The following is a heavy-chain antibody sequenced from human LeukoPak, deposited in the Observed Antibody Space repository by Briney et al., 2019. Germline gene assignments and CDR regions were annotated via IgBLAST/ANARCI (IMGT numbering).Heavy chain of an antibody. Sequence: GGSLRLSCAASGFSISNDWMSWVRQAPGKGLEWVARVKSRSAGETTDYAAPVKGRFTISRDDSKNTLYLQMNSLKTEDTAVYYCTLIQGWGSGSYYRDFWGQGTLVIVSS. CDR1: GFSISNDW. CDR2: VKSRSAGETT. D-gene: IGHD3-10*01. CDR3: TLIQGWGSGSYYRDF. V-gene: IGHV3-15*01. J-gene: IGHJ4*02.